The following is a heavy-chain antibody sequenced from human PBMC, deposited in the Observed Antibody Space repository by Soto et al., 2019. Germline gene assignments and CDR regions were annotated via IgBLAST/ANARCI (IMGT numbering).Heavy chain of an antibody. Sequence: EVQLVESGGGLVQPRGSLRLSCAASGFTFSNYWIHWVRQAPGKGLVWVSRIKGDGINTNYADSVKGRFTISRDNAGNTVYLQMNSLRTDGTAVYYCARGIPGHYGFDVWGQGTMVTVSS. J-gene: IGHJ3*01. D-gene: IGHD1-20*01. CDR3: ARGIPGHYGFDV. CDR1: GFTFSNYW. V-gene: IGHV3-74*01. CDR2: IKGDGINT.